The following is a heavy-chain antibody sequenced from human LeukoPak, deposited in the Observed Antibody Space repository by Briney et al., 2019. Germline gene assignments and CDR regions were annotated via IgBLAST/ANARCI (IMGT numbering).Heavy chain of an antibody. CDR3: ARGSWELRVGFDY. CDR2: IYYSGST. V-gene: IGHV4-59*01. J-gene: IGHJ4*02. Sequence: TSETLSLTCTVSGGSISSYYWSWIRQPPGKGLEWIGYIYYSGSTNYNPSLKSRVTISVDTSKNQISLKLSSVTAADTAVYYCARGSWELRVGFDYWGQGTLVTVSS. CDR1: GGSISSYY. D-gene: IGHD1-26*01.